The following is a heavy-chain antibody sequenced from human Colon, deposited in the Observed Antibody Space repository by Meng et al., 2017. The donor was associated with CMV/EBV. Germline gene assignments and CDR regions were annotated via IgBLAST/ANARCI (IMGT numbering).Heavy chain of an antibody. CDR3: ARGWPPDF. CDR1: GFTFSSYS. D-gene: IGHD6-13*01. J-gene: IGHJ1*01. CDR2: ISHTSDT. Sequence: GESLKISCAASGFTFSSYSINWVRQAPGKGLEWVSSISHTSDTYYADSLKGRFTLSRDNAQNSVYLQMNSLTAEDTAVYYCARGWPPDFWGQGTLVTVSS. V-gene: IGHV3-21*06.